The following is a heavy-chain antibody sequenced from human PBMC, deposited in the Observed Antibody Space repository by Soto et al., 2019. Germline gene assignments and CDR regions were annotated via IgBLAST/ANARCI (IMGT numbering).Heavy chain of an antibody. D-gene: IGHD6-13*01. CDR1: GYTLTELS. CDR2: FDPEDGET. J-gene: IGHJ5*02. CDR3: ATLREEQQLQGWFDP. V-gene: IGHV1-24*01. Sequence: ASVKVSCKVSGYTLTELSMHWVRQAPGKGLEWMGGFDPEDGETIYAQKFQGRVTMTEDTSTDTAYMELSSLRSEDTAVYYCATLREEQQLQGWFDPWGQGTLVTVSS.